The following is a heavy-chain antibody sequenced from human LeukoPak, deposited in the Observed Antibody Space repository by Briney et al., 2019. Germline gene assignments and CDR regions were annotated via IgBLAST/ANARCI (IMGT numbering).Heavy chain of an antibody. V-gene: IGHV3-30-3*01. Sequence: GGSLRLSCAASGFTFSSYAMHWVRQAPGKGLEWVAVISYDGSNKYYADSVKGRFTISRDNSKNTLYLQMNSLRAEDTAVYYCAKVNSDWGQGTLVTVSS. J-gene: IGHJ4*02. D-gene: IGHD2/OR15-2a*01. CDR1: GFTFSSYA. CDR2: ISYDGSNK. CDR3: AKVNSD.